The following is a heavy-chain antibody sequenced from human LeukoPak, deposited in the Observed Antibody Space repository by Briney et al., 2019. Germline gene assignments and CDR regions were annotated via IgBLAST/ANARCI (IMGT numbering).Heavy chain of an antibody. Sequence: GGSLRLSCAASGFTFSSYAMHWVRQAPGKGLEWVAVISYDGSNKYYADSVKGRFTISRDNAKNSLYLQMNSLRAEDTAVYYCARSFSAPSYYFDYWGQGTLVTVSS. CDR2: ISYDGSNK. V-gene: IGHV3-30*04. J-gene: IGHJ4*02. D-gene: IGHD1-26*01. CDR3: ARSFSAPSYYFDY. CDR1: GFTFSSYA.